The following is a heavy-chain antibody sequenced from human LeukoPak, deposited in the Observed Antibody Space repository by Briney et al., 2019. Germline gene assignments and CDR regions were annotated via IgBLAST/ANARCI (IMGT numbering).Heavy chain of an antibody. CDR2: IYYSGST. D-gene: IGHD5-24*01. CDR3: ARVRERRDGYNSDYYYYMDV. V-gene: IGHV4-59*01. CDR1: GGSISSYY. Sequence: SETLSLTCTVSGGSISSYYWSWIRQPPGKGLEWIGYIYYSGSTNYNPSLKSRVTISVDTSKNQFSLKLSSVTAADTAVYYCARVRERRDGYNSDYYYYMDVWGKGTTVTISS. J-gene: IGHJ6*03.